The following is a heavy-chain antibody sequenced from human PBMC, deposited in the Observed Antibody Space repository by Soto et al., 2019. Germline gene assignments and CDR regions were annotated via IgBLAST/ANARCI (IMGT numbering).Heavy chain of an antibody. D-gene: IGHD3-3*01. CDR3: ARVALEYYDLGKDH. CDR1: GGSISSSSYY. CDR2: IYYSGST. V-gene: IGHV4-39*07. J-gene: IGHJ4*02. Sequence: SETLSLTCTVSGGSISSSSYYWGWIRQSPGKGLEWIGSIYYSGSTYYNPSLKSRVTISVDTSKNQFSLKLSSVTAADTAVYYCARVALEYYDLGKDHWGQGTMVTVSS.